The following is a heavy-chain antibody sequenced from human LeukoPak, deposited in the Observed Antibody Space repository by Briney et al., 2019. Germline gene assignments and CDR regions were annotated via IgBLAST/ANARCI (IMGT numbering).Heavy chain of an antibody. J-gene: IGHJ6*03. CDR1: GGTFSSYA. CDR3: ARVLDYYDSSGYSYYYYYYMDV. V-gene: IGHV1-69*01. CDR2: IIPIFGTA. D-gene: IGHD3-22*01. Sequence: GASVKVSCKASGGTFSSYAISWVRQAPGQGLEWMGGIIPIFGTANYARKFQGRVTITADESTSTAYMELSSLRSEDTAVYYCARVLDYYDSSGYSYYYYYYMDVWGKGATVTVSS.